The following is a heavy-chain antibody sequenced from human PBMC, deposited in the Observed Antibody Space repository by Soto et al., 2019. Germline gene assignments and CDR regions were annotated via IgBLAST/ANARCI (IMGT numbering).Heavy chain of an antibody. Sequence: QVHLVESGGGVVQPGRSLRLSCTASGFTFSNYSIHWVRQAPGKGLEWVAVMSYDGSNKYYADSVKGRFTISTDNSKNTLYVQMNSLRAEDTAMYHCARDQKGGHCRGGSSHFWYGMDVCGQGTTVTVS. CDR1: GFTFSNYS. V-gene: IGHV3-30-3*01. CDR2: MSYDGSNK. J-gene: IGHJ6*02. D-gene: IGHD2-15*01. CDR3: ARDQKGGHCRGGSSHFWYGMDV.